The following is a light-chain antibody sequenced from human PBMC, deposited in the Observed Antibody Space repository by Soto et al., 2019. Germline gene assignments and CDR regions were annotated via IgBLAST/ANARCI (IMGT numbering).Light chain of an antibody. CDR1: QSVSSD. CDR2: GAF. J-gene: IGKJ5*01. V-gene: IGKV3-15*01. Sequence: EIVMTQSPVTLSVSPGERATLSCRASQSVSSDLAWYQQKPGHAPRLLIYGAFNRATGVPVRFSGSGSGTEFTLTISSLQSEDSAVYYCQQYNNWPPITFGQGTRLEIK. CDR3: QQYNNWPPIT.